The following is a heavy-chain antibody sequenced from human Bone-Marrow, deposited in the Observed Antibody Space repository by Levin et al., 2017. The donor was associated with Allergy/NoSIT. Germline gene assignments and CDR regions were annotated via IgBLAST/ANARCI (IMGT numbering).Heavy chain of an antibody. V-gene: IGHV4-4*02. D-gene: IGHD5-18*01. CDR3: ARHAGPIHLWLMDY. J-gene: IGHJ4*02. CDR2: IYHSGST. CDR1: GGSISSRNW. Sequence: SETLSLTCAVSGGSISSRNWWSWVRQPPGKGLEWIAEIYHSGSTNYNPSLKSRVTISVDKSKNQFSLKLSSVTAADTALYYCARHAGPIHLWLMDYWGQGTLVTVSS.